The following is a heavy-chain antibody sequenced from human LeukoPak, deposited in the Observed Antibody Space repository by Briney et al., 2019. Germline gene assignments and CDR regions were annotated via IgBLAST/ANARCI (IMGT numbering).Heavy chain of an antibody. CDR2: IYYTGKT. CDR3: ARRLLWFGELLTPDAFDI. J-gene: IGHJ3*02. D-gene: IGHD3-10*01. CDR1: DGAIRTSNHY. Sequence: SETLSLTCTVSDGAIRTSNHYWDWIRQPPGKGLEWIGSIYYTGKTYDNPSLKSRLSMSVDTAKSQFSLKLRSVTAADTAVYYCARRLLWFGELLTPDAFDIWGQGTMVTVSS. V-gene: IGHV4-39*07.